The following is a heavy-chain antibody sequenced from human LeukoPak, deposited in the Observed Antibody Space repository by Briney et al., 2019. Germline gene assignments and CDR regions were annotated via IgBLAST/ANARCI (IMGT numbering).Heavy chain of an antibody. Sequence: PGGSLRLSCAASGFTFSSYGMHWVRQPPGKGLEWIGEINHSGTTNYNPSLKSRVTISVDTSKNQFSLKLTSVTAADTAVYYCARGGLANYFDYWGQGTLVPVSS. D-gene: IGHD3/OR15-3a*01. CDR1: GFTFSSYG. CDR3: ARGGLANYFDY. J-gene: IGHJ4*02. V-gene: IGHV4-34*01. CDR2: INHSGTT.